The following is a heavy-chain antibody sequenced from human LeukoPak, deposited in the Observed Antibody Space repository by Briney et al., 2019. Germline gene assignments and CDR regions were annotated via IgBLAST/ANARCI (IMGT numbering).Heavy chain of an antibody. V-gene: IGHV3-21*01. J-gene: IGHJ6*02. CDR3: ARDQYSSGWQYYYGMDV. D-gene: IGHD6-19*01. CDR2: ISSSSSYI. Sequence: PGGSLRLSCAASGFTFSSHSMNWVRQAPGKGLEWVSSISSSSSYIYYADSVKGRFTISRDNAKNSLYLQMNSLRAEDTAVYYCARDQYSSGWQYYYGMDVWGQGTTVTVSS. CDR1: GFTFSSHS.